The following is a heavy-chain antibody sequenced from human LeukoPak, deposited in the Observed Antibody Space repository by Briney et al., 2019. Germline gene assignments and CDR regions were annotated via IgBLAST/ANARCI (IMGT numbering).Heavy chain of an antibody. CDR3: AKDVYYYCSGSYFGWFDP. D-gene: IGHD3-10*01. V-gene: IGHV3-30*02. J-gene: IGHJ5*02. CDR1: GFTFSSYG. CDR2: IRYDGSNK. Sequence: GGSLRLSCAASGFTFSSYGMHWVRQAPGKGLEWVAFIRYDGSNKYYADSVKGRFTISRDNSKNTLYLQMNSLRAEDTAVYYCAKDVYYYCSGSYFGWFDPWGQGTLVTVSS.